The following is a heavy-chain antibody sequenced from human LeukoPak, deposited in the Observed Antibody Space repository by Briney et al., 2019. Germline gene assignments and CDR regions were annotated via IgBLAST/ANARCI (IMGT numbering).Heavy chain of an antibody. CDR1: GFTFSSYG. D-gene: IGHD5-18*01. Sequence: GGSLRLSCAASGFTFSSYGMHWVRQAPGKGLEWVAVIWYDGSNKYYADSVKGRFTISRDNSKNTLYPQMNSLRAEDTAVYYCARDKGIQLWLRGTFDYWGQGTLVTVSS. V-gene: IGHV3-33*01. CDR2: IWYDGSNK. CDR3: ARDKGIQLWLRGTFDY. J-gene: IGHJ4*02.